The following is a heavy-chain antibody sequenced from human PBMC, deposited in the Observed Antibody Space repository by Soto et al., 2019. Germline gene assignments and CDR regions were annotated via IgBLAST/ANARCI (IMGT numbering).Heavy chain of an antibody. CDR1: GGSISSSSYY. CDR2: IYYSGST. J-gene: IGHJ5*02. CDR3: AGQALTHHPGWFDP. Sequence: QLQLQESGPGLVKPSETLSLTCTVSGGSISSSSYYWGWIRQPPGKGLEWIGSIYYSGSTYYNPSLKSRVTIYVDTSKNQFSLKLSSVTAADTAVYYCAGQALTHHPGWFDPWGQGTLVTVSS. V-gene: IGHV4-39*01. D-gene: IGHD2-8*01.